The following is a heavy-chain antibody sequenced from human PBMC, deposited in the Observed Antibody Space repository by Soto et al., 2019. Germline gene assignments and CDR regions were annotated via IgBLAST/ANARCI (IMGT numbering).Heavy chain of an antibody. CDR3: ARRSHTNWPAY. V-gene: IGHV4-59*08. J-gene: IGHJ5*01. CDR1: GGSISTYY. CDR2: IYYSGST. Sequence: SETLSLTCTVSGGSISTYYWSWIRQPPGKGLEWIGYIYYSGSTNYNPSLKSRVTISVDTSKNQFSLKLNSMTAADTAVYYCARRSHTNWPAYWGHGTQVTVSS. D-gene: IGHD2-15*01.